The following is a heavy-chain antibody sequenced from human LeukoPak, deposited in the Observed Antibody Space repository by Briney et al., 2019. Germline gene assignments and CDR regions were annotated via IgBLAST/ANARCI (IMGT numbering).Heavy chain of an antibody. CDR3: AAHKYYYDSSGYWVYFDY. V-gene: IGHV3-13*01. D-gene: IGHD3-22*01. CDR2: AGDT. J-gene: IGHJ4*02. Sequence: AGDTYYPGSVKGRFTISRENAKNSLYLQMNSLRAGDTAVYYCAAHKYYYDSSGYWVYFDYWGQGTLVTVSS.